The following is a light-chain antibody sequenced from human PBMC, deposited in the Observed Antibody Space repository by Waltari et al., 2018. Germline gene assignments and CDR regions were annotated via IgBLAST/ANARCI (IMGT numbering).Light chain of an antibody. CDR1: SSDDGGSNY. J-gene: IGLJ2*01. CDR3: SSYTSSSTRV. CDR2: DVS. Sequence: QSALTQPASVSGSPGQPITISCTGTSSDDGGSNYVSWYQQHPGKAPKLMIYDVSNRPSGVFNRFSGSKSGNTASLTISGLQAEDEADYYCSSYTSSSTRVFGGGTKLTVL. V-gene: IGLV2-14*03.